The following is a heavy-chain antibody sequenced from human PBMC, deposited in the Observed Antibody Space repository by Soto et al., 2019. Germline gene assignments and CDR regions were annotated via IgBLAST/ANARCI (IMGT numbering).Heavy chain of an antibody. J-gene: IGHJ4*02. CDR1: GASISSTNW. D-gene: IGHD2-15*01. V-gene: IGHV4-4*02. CDR3: ARVGSCSGGRCSWIVN. CDR2: IYHSGST. Sequence: QVQLQESGPGLVKPSGTLSLTCAVSGASISSTNWWTWVRQPPGKGLEWIGEIYHSGSTNYNPSLESRVTISVDKSKNQFSLRLSSVTAADAAMYYCARVGSCSGGRCSWIVNWGQGTLVTVSS.